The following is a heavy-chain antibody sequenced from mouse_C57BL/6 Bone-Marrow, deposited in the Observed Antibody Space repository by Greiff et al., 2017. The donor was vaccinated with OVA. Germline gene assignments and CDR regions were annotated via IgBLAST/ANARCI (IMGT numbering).Heavy chain of an antibody. J-gene: IGHJ4*01. Sequence: EVKLQESVAELVRPGASVKLPCTASGFNIKNTYMHWVKQRPEQGLEWIGRIDPANDNTKYAPKFQGKATMTADTYSNTAYLKLSSLSSEDTAVDCCARGSFGSSFYAMDYWGQGTSVTVSS. CDR1: GFNIKNTY. CDR3: ARGSFGSSFYAMDY. V-gene: IGHV14-3*01. CDR2: IDPANDNT. D-gene: IGHD1-1*01.